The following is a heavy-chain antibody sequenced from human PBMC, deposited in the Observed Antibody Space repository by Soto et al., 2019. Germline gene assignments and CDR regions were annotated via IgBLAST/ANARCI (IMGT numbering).Heavy chain of an antibody. V-gene: IGHV4-39*01. CDR2: IDYNGVT. Sequence: SETLSLTCTVSGASISSRDYYWGWIRQTPGKGLEWIGNIDYNGVTYYNPSLKSRVTVSKDTSKNQFSLKVASVTAADTAIYYCGGVMIGTSRHTDSDYWGQGTQVTVSS. J-gene: IGHJ4*02. CDR3: GGVMIGTSRHTDSDY. D-gene: IGHD3-16*01. CDR1: GASISSRDYY.